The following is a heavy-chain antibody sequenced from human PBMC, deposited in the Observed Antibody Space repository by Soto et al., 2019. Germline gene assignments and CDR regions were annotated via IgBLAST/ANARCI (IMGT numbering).Heavy chain of an antibody. J-gene: IGHJ5*02. CDR2: IYYSGST. V-gene: IGHV4-31*03. CDR1: GGSISSGGYY. Sequence: PSETLSLTCTVSGGSISSGGYYWSWIRQHPGKGLEWIGYIYYSGSTYYNPSLKSRVTISVDTSKNQFSLKLSSVTAADTAVYYCVRSGKDETNCFDPWGPGTLVTVSS. CDR3: VRSGKDETNCFDP. D-gene: IGHD3-3*01.